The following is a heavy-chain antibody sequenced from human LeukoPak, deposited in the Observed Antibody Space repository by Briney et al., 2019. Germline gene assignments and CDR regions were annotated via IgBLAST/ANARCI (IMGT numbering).Heavy chain of an antibody. J-gene: IGHJ3*02. CDR3: AKEAMDSI. D-gene: IGHD3/OR15-3a*01. Sequence: GGSLRLSCAGSGFTISNYAMSWVRQAPGKGLEWVSAISTSGSKYYADSVKGRFTISRDSSKNTLYLDLNSVRAGDTAVYYCAKEAMDSIWVEGTMVTVSS. CDR2: ISTSGSK. CDR1: GFTISNYA. V-gene: IGHV3-23*01.